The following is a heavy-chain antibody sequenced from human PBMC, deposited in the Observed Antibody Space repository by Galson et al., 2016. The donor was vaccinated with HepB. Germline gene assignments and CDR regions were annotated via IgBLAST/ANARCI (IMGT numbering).Heavy chain of an antibody. V-gene: IGHV3-23*01. CDR2: ISGSGGST. D-gene: IGHD5-24*01. CDR3: AKDDDDYNDAFDI. CDR1: GFTFSNAW. J-gene: IGHJ3*02. Sequence: SLRLSCAASGFTFSNAWMSWVRQAPGKGLEWVSAISGSGGSTYYADSVKGRFTISRDNSKNTLYLQINSLRAEDTAVYYCAKDDDDYNDAFDIWGQGTMVTVSS.